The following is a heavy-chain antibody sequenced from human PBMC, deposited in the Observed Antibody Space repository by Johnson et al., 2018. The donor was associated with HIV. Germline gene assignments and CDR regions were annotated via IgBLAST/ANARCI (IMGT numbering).Heavy chain of an antibody. V-gene: IGHV3-30*02. CDR2: IRYDGSNK. CDR3: AAPPERTGADDAFDI. J-gene: IGHJ3*02. CDR1: GFTFSSYG. D-gene: IGHD1-26*01. Sequence: QVQLVESGGGVVQPGGSLRLSCAASGFTFSSYGMHWVRQAPGKGLEWVAFIRYDGSNKYYADSVKGRFTISRDNSKNTLYLQMNSLRADDTAVYYCAAPPERTGADDAFDIWGQGTMVTVSS.